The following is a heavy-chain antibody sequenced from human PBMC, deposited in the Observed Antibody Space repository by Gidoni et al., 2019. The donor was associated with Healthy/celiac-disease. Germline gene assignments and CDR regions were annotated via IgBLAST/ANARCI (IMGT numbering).Heavy chain of an antibody. CDR3: AIKPPAYSSSWYFDY. V-gene: IGHV1-69*01. Sequence: QVQLVQSGAEVKKPRSSVKVSCKASGGTFSSSAISWVRQAPGQGREWMGGIIPIFGTANYAQKFQGGVTITADESTSTAYMELSRLKSEDTAVYYCAIKPPAYSSSWYFDYWGQGTLVTVSS. D-gene: IGHD6-13*01. CDR2: IIPIFGTA. J-gene: IGHJ4*01. CDR1: GGTFSSSA.